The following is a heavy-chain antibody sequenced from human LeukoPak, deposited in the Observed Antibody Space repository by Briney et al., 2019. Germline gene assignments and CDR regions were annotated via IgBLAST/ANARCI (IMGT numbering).Heavy chain of an antibody. CDR3: ARLGDYGDHFDY. Sequence: NPSETLSLTCTVSGGSISSGGYYWSWIRQHPGKGLEWIGYIYYSGSTYYNPSLKSRVTISVDTSKNQFSLKLSSVAAADTAVYYCARLGDYGDHFDYWGQGTLVTVSS. J-gene: IGHJ4*02. CDR2: IYYSGST. D-gene: IGHD4-17*01. CDR1: GGSISSGGYY. V-gene: IGHV4-31*03.